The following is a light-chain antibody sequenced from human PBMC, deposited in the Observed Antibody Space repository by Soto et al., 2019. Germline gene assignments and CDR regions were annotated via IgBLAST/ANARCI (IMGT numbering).Light chain of an antibody. V-gene: IGKV3-15*01. J-gene: IGKJ4*01. CDR3: QQYNNWPPLT. CDR1: QSVSSN. CDR2: GVS. Sequence: PVERATLSCRASQSVSSNLAWYQQKPGQAPRLLIYGVSTRATGMPARFSGSGSETKFTLTISSLQSEDFAVYSCQQYNNWPPLTFGGGTKVGIK.